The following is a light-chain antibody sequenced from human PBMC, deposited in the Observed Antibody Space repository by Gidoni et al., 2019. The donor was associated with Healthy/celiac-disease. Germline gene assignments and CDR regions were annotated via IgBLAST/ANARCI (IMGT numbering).Light chain of an antibody. Sequence: EIVLTQSRGTLSLSPGERATRSCRASQSVSSSYLAWYQQKPGQAPRLLIYGASSRATGIPDRFSGSGSGTDFTLTISRLEPEDFAVYYCQQYGSSPGTFGQGTRLEIK. CDR3: QQYGSSPGT. CDR2: GAS. CDR1: QSVSSSY. V-gene: IGKV3-20*01. J-gene: IGKJ5*01.